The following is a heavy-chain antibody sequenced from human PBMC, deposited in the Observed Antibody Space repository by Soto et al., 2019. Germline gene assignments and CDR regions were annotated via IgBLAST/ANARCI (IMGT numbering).Heavy chain of an antibody. Sequence: ASVKVSCKASGYTFTGYYMHWVRQAPGQGLEWMGWINPNSGGTNYAQKFQGWVTITRDTSISTAYMELSRLRSDDTAVYYCAREGTLGYYYGMDVWGQGTTVTVSS. CDR3: AREGTLGYYYGMDV. CDR2: INPNSGGT. V-gene: IGHV1-2*04. J-gene: IGHJ6*02. CDR1: GYTFTGYY.